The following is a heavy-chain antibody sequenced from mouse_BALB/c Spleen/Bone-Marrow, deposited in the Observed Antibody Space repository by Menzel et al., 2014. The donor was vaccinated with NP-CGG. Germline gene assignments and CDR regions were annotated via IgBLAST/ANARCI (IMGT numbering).Heavy chain of an antibody. J-gene: IGHJ4*01. CDR2: IYGDGST. V-gene: IGHV2-6-7*01. CDR3: ARTLGHYAMDY. D-gene: IGHD4-1*01. CDR1: GFSLTGYG. Sequence: VQGVESGPGLVAPSQSLSITCTVSGFSLTGYGVNWVRQPPGKGLEWLGMIYGDGSTDYNSALKSRLSISKDNSKSQVFLKMNSLQTDDTARYYCARTLGHYAMDYWGQGTSVTVSS.